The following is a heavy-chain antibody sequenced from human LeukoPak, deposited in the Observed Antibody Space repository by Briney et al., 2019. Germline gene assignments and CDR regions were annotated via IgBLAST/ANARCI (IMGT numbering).Heavy chain of an antibody. D-gene: IGHD2-2*01. J-gene: IGHJ6*02. CDR3: ARDRSFMPRANIVVVPAARNYYYYGMDV. CDR1: GYSFTSYG. CDR2: IIPIFGTA. V-gene: IGHV1-69*13. Sequence: ASVKVSCKASGYSFTSYGITWVRQAPGQGLEWMGGIIPIFGTANYAQKFQGRVTITADESTSTAYMELSRLRSDDTAVYYCARDRSFMPRANIVVVPAARNYYYYGMDVWGQGTTVTVSS.